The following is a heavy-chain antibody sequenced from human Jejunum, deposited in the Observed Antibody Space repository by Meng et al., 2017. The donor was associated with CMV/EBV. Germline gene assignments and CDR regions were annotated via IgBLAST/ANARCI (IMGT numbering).Heavy chain of an antibody. CDR1: GCSFSDHY. CDR3: ARGNYPWYFDY. Sequence: LRLEESEGGLVKQGESLRLSSEAYGCSFSDHYINWIRQAPGKGLEWIVYIGSSSSFTNYADSVKGRFTISRDNAKNSVYLQMNSLRAEDTAVYYCARGNYPWYFDYWGQGTLVTVSS. J-gene: IGHJ4*02. D-gene: IGHD3-10*01. V-gene: IGHV3-11*05. CDR2: IGSSSSFT.